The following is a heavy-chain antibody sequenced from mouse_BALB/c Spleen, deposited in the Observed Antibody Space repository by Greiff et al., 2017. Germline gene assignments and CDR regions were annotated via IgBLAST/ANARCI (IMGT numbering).Heavy chain of an antibody. Sequence: QVQLKQPGAELVKPGAPVKLSCKASGYTFTSYWMNWVKQRPGRGLEWIGRIDPSDSETHYNQKFKDKATLTVDKSSSTAYMQLSSLTSEDSAVYFCARWDYGSSPFAYWGQGTLVTVSA. D-gene: IGHD1-1*01. V-gene: IGHV1-69*02. CDR1: GYTFTSYW. CDR3: ARWDYGSSPFAY. J-gene: IGHJ3*01. CDR2: IDPSDSET.